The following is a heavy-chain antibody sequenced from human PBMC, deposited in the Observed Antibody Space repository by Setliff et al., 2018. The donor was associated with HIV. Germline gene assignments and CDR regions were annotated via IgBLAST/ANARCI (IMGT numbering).Heavy chain of an antibody. J-gene: IGHJ4*02. CDR2: VYYSGST. Sequence: SETLSLTCTVSGVSVSSGGYYWSWIRQHPGKGLEWIGYVYYSGSTYYNPSLKSRVTISVDTSKNQFSLKLSSVTAADTAVYYCARKGDWNYPYDYWGQGRLVTVSS. V-gene: IGHV4-31*03. D-gene: IGHD1-7*01. CDR1: GVSVSSGGYY. CDR3: ARKGDWNYPYDY.